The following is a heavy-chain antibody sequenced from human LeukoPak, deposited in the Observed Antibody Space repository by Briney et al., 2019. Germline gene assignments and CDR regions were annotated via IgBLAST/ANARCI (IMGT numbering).Heavy chain of an antibody. J-gene: IGHJ4*02. Sequence: SETLSLTCTVSGGSISSSSYYWGWIRQPPGKGLEWIGSIYYSGSTYYNPSLKSRVTISVDTSKNQFSLKLSSVTAADTAVYYCASLGPLRGSYPGRLDYWGQGTLVTVSS. CDR1: GGSISSSSYY. D-gene: IGHD1-26*01. CDR2: IYYSGST. V-gene: IGHV4-39*07. CDR3: ASLGPLRGSYPGRLDY.